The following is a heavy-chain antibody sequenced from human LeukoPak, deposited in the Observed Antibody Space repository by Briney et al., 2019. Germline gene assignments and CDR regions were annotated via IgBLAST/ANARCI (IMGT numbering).Heavy chain of an antibody. CDR3: ARGQQLSDY. J-gene: IGHJ4*02. V-gene: IGHV3-48*03. D-gene: IGHD6-13*01. CDR2: IGTGGSPI. Sequence: PGGSLRLSCRASGFTFRNYEMNWVRQAPGRGLEWISYIGTGGSPIYYADSVKGRFNISRDNAKNSLYLHMNSLRAEDTAVYYCARGQQLSDYWGQGTLVTVSS. CDR1: GFTFRNYE.